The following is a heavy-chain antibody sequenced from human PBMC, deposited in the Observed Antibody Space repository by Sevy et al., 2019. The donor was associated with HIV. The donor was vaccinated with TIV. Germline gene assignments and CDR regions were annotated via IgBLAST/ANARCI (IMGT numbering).Heavy chain of an antibody. CDR1: GYTFTNYG. Sequence: ASVKVFCKASGYTFTNYGITWVRQAPGQGLEWMGWITTYNGKTNYVEMLQGRVTMTTDTSTSTAYMELRSLRSDDTAVYYCARVHGLVPAAIYPNYGMDVWGQGTTVTVSS. D-gene: IGHD2-2*01. J-gene: IGHJ6*02. CDR3: ARVHGLVPAAIYPNYGMDV. CDR2: ITTYNGKT. V-gene: IGHV1-18*01.